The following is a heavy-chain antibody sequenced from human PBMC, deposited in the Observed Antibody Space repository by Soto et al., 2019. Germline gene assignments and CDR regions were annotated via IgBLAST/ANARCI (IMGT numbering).Heavy chain of an antibody. CDR2: ISAYNGNT. CDR1: GYTFTSYG. D-gene: IGHD3-3*01. CDR3: ARTLNEWLLGLD. V-gene: IGHV1-18*01. J-gene: IGHJ4*02. Sequence: GGLVKVSCKASGYTFTSYGISWVRKAPGQGLEWMGWISAYNGNTNYAQKFQGRVTMTTDTSTSTAYMELRSLRSDDTAVYYCARTLNEWLLGLDWGQGTLVTVSS.